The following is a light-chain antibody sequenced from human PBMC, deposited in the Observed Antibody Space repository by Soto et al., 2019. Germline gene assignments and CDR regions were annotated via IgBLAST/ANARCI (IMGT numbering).Light chain of an antibody. Sequence: DIPLTQSPSFLSASVGDRVTITCRASQGISSYLAWYQQKPGKAPKLLIYAASTLQSGVPSRFSGSGSGTEFTLIISSLQPEDFATYYCQQLNSYPSTVGQGTRLEIK. CDR3: QQLNSYPST. CDR1: QGISSY. J-gene: IGKJ5*01. CDR2: AAS. V-gene: IGKV1-9*01.